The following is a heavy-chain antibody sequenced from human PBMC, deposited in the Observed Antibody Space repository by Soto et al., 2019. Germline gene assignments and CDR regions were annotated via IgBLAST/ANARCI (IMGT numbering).Heavy chain of an antibody. Sequence: PGGSLRLSCAASGFTFSSYAMTWVRQAPGKGLEWVSIISSSGDGTYYADSVKGRFTISRDNSRNTLILQMHSLRADDTAVYYCAKNADFWSWCMDVWGQGTSVTVSS. CDR2: ISSSGDGT. D-gene: IGHD3-3*01. CDR3: AKNADFWSWCMDV. CDR1: GFTFSSYA. V-gene: IGHV3-23*01. J-gene: IGHJ6*02.